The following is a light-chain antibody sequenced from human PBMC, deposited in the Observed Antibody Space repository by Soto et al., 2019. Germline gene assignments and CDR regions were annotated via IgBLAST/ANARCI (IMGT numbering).Light chain of an antibody. Sequence: DFQMTQSPSSLSASVGDSVTFTCRASQVIDNFLAWYQQKPGQVPELLIYGATTLRSGVPSRFSGSWSGTEFTLTISSLQPEDVAPYYCQKYNGPPLTFGGGTKVE. V-gene: IGKV1-27*01. CDR3: QKYNGPPLT. J-gene: IGKJ4*02. CDR1: QVIDNF. CDR2: GAT.